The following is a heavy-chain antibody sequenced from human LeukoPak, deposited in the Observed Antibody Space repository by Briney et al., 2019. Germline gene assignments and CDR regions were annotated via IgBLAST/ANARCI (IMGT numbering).Heavy chain of an antibody. CDR3: ARVGGSWELML. CDR1: GFTFANYW. J-gene: IGHJ4*02. D-gene: IGHD1-26*01. Sequence: GGSLRLSCAASGFTFANYWMSWVRQAPGKGLEWVANIRQDGSEKFYVDSVKGRFTISRDNDKSSLYLQMNSLRGEDTAVYFCARVGGSWELMLWGQGTLVTVS. CDR2: IRQDGSEK. V-gene: IGHV3-7*01.